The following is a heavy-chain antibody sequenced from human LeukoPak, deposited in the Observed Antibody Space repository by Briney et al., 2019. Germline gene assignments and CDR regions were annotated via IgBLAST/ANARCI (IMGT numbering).Heavy chain of an antibody. J-gene: IGHJ5*02. CDR2: IYYSGST. Sequence: SETLSLTCTVSGGSVSSGSYYWSWIRQPPGKGLEWIGYIYYSGSTNYNPSLKSRVTISVDTSKNQFSLKLSSVTAADTAVYYCARAQMVRGFWFDPWGQGTLVTVSS. CDR3: ARAQMVRGFWFDP. V-gene: IGHV4-61*01. D-gene: IGHD3-10*01. CDR1: GGSVSSGSYY.